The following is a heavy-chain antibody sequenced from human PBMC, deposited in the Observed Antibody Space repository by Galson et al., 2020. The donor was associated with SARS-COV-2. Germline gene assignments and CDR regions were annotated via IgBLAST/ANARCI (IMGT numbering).Heavy chain of an antibody. CDR3: ARAYSSSYPHYSSYGMYV. J-gene: IGHJ6*02. Sequence: GESLKISCKVSGYTLTELSMHWVRQAPGKGLEWMGGFDPEDGETIYAQKFQGRVTMTEDTSTDTAYMELSSRRSEDTAVYYCARAYSSSYPHYSSYGMYVWGHGTPVAVSS. D-gene: IGHD6-13*01. CDR2: FDPEDGET. V-gene: IGHV1-24*01. CDR1: GYTLTELS.